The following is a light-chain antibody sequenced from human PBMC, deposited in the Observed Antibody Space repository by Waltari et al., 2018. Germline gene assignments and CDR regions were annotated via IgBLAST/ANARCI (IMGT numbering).Light chain of an antibody. J-gene: IGKJ5*01. V-gene: IGKV3-11*01. Sequence: EIVLTQSPATLSLSPGERATLSCRASQSVSSYLAWYQQKPGQAPRLPIYDASNRATGIPARFSGSGSGTDFTLTISSLEPEDFAVYYCQQRSHWPITFGQGTRLEIK. CDR1: QSVSSY. CDR2: DAS. CDR3: QQRSHWPIT.